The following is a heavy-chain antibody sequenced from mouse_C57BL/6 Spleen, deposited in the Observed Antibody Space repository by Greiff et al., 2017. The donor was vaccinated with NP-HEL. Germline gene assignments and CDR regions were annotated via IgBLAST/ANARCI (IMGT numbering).Heavy chain of an antibody. J-gene: IGHJ4*01. D-gene: IGHD1-1*01. V-gene: IGHV1-82*01. Sequence: QVHVKQSGPELVKPGASVKISCKASGYAFSSSWMNWVKQRPGKGLEWIGRIYPGDGDTNYNEKFKSKATLTVDTSSSTAYMQLSSLTSEDSAVYYCARTITTVVARYAMDYWGQGTSVTVSS. CDR2: IYPGDGDT. CDR1: GYAFSSSW. CDR3: ARTITTVVARYAMDY.